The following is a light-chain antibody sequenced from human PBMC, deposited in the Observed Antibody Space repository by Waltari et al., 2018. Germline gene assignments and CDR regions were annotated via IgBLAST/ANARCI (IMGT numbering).Light chain of an antibody. CDR2: GAS. CDR3: QQYNKWPFT. J-gene: IGKJ3*01. V-gene: IGKV3-15*01. CDR1: QSVNSN. Sequence: DIALTHSPFTLSVSHGESATLSCRASQSVNSNLAWYQQKPGQAPRLLIYGASTRATDIPARISGSGSGTEFTLTISSLQSEDFAVYYCQQYNKWPFTFGPGTKVDIK.